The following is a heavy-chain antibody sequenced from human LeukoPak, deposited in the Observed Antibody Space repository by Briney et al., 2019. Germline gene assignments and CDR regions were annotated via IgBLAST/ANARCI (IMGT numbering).Heavy chain of an antibody. CDR3: ARDNPRQLDYGMDV. Sequence: LETLSLTCTVSGGSISSYYWSWIRQPPGKGLEWIGYIYYSGSTNYNPSLKSRVTISVDTSKNQFSLKLSSVTAADTAVYYCARDNPRQLDYGMDVWGQGTTVTVSS. CDR1: GGSISSYY. CDR2: IYYSGST. V-gene: IGHV4-59*01. D-gene: IGHD6-13*01. J-gene: IGHJ6*02.